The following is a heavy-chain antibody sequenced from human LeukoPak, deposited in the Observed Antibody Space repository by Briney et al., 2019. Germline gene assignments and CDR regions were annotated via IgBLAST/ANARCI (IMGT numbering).Heavy chain of an antibody. J-gene: IGHJ4*02. CDR1: GGSISSGDYY. CDR3: ARETVDTAMGGSGY. Sequence: SETLSLPCTVSGGSISSGDYYWRWIRQPPGEVLEWIGYLYYSGSTYYNPSLKSRVTISVDTSKTQFSLKLSSVTAADTAVYYCARETVDTAMGGSGYWGQGTLVTVSS. CDR2: LYYSGST. D-gene: IGHD5-18*01. V-gene: IGHV4-30-4*01.